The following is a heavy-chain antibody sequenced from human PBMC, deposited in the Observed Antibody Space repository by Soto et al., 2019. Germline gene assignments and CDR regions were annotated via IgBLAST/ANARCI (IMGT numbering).Heavy chain of an antibody. CDR3: ARDPTVTLPTPTGYYYGMDV. D-gene: IGHD4-17*01. CDR2: INPSGGST. CDR1: GYTFTSYY. Sequence: ASVKVSCKASGYTFTSYYMHWVRQAPGQGLEWMGIINPSGGSTSYAQKFQGRVTMTRDTSTSTVYMELSSLRSEDTAVYYCARDPTVTLPTPTGYYYGMDVWGQGTTVTVSS. V-gene: IGHV1-46*01. J-gene: IGHJ6*02.